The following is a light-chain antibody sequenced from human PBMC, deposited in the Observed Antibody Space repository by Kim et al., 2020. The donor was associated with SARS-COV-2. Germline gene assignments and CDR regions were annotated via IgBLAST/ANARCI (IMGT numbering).Light chain of an antibody. Sequence: SSELTQPPSVSVSPGQTASITCSGDKLGDKYACWYQLKPGQSPLLVIYQNTMRPSGIPERFSASNSGNTATLTISGTQAVDEADYYCQSWDTSLGVVFGGGNQLTVL. J-gene: IGLJ2*01. CDR2: QNT. CDR1: KLGDKY. V-gene: IGLV3-1*01. CDR3: QSWDTSLGVV.